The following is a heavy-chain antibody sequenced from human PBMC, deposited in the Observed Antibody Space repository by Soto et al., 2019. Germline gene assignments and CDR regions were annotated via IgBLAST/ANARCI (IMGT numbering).Heavy chain of an antibody. CDR3: AKDYDFWSGYYRIAAAAYFDY. V-gene: IGHV3-23*01. CDR1: GFTFSSYA. Sequence: GGSLRLSCAASGFTFSSYAMSWVRQAPGKGLEWVSAISGSGGSTYYADSVKGRFTISRDNSKNTLYLQMNSLRAEDTAVYYCAKDYDFWSGYYRIAAAAYFDYWGQGTLVTVSS. D-gene: IGHD3-3*01. CDR2: ISGSGGST. J-gene: IGHJ4*02.